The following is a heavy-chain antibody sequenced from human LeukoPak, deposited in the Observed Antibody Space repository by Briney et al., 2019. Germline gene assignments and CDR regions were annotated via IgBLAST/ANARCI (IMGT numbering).Heavy chain of an antibody. Sequence: PSETLSLTCTVSGGSISSSSYYWGWIRQPPGKGLEWIGSIYYSGTTYYNPSLKSRVTISVDTSKNQCSLKLSSVTAADTAVYYCARQEVGKVGATNWFYFDYWGQGTLVTVSS. CDR3: ARQEVGKVGATNWFYFDY. D-gene: IGHD1-26*01. CDR2: IYYSGTT. V-gene: IGHV4-39*01. CDR1: GGSISSSSYY. J-gene: IGHJ4*02.